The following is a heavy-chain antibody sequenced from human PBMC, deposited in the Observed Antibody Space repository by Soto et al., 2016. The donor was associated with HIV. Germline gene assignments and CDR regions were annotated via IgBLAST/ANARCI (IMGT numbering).Heavy chain of an antibody. CDR1: GFTFSSYS. Sequence: EVQLVESGGGLVKPGGSLRLSCAASGFTFSSYSMNWVRQAPGKGLEWVSSISSSSSYIYYADSVKGRFTISRDNAKNSLYLQMNSLRAEDTAVYYCARDDHYDILTGYYIYFDYWGQGTLVTVSS. CDR2: ISSSSSYI. D-gene: IGHD3-9*01. J-gene: IGHJ4*02. V-gene: IGHV3-21*01. CDR3: ARDDHYDILTGYYIYFDY.